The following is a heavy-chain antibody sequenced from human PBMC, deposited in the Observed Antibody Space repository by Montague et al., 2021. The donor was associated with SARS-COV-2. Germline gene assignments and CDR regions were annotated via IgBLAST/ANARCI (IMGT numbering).Heavy chain of an antibody. CDR3: ARRLDYWDSSGQRRHFDY. D-gene: IGHD3-22*01. V-gene: IGHV4-39*01. J-gene: IGHJ4*02. Sequence: SETLSFTCTVSGDSISSSSYDWGWIRRPPGKGLEWIGHISYHGNTNYNPSLKSRVTISIDTSRNQFSLKVSSVTATDTAIYYCARRLDYWDSSGQRRHFDYWGQGTLVTVSS. CDR1: GDSISSSSYD. CDR2: ISYHGNT.